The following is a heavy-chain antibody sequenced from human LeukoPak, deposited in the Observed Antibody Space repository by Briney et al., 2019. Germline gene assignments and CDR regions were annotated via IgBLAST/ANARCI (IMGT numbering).Heavy chain of an antibody. CDR2: IYHSGST. D-gene: IGHD6-13*01. CDR1: GGSISSSNW. V-gene: IGHV4-4*02. CDR3: ARGYSSSWYPGMYYFDY. Sequence: SGTLSLTCAVSGGSISSSNWWSWVRQPPGQGLEWIGEIYHSGSTNYNPSLKSRVTISVDKSKNQFSLKLSSVTAADTAVYYCARGYSSSWYPGMYYFDYWGQGTLVTVSS. J-gene: IGHJ4*02.